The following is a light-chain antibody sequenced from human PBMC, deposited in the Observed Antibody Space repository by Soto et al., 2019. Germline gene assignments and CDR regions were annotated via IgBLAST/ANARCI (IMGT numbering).Light chain of an antibody. V-gene: IGKV1-5*01. Sequence: ETKVDQNPSTLPASVEDRVTITRGASQSIGTWLAWYQQKPGKAPKLLIFDASTLESGVPSRFSGSGSGTDFTLTISSRQPDDFATYYCQQYSDSSGAFGQGTKVDIK. J-gene: IGKJ1*01. CDR2: DAS. CDR3: QQYSDSSGA. CDR1: QSIGTW.